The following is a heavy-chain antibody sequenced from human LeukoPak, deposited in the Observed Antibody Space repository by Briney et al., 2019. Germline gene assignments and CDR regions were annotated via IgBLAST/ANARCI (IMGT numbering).Heavy chain of an antibody. CDR2: INPNSGGT. D-gene: IGHD2-21*02. CDR1: GYTFTGYY. Sequence: GASVKVSCKASGYTFTGYYMHWVRQAPGQGLEWMGGINPNSGGTKYAQKFQGRVTMTRDTSISTAYMELRSLRSDDTAVYYCARHGGDHASFSYWGQGTLVTASS. V-gene: IGHV1-2*02. J-gene: IGHJ4*02. CDR3: ARHGGDHASFSY.